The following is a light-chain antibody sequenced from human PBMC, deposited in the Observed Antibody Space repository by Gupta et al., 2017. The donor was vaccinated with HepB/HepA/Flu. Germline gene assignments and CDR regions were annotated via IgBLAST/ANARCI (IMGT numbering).Light chain of an antibody. Sequence: QAVLTQPPSVSAAPGQKVTISCSGSSSNIGNNYVSWYQQLPGTAPNLLSYDDHERGSGMSDRFSCSSSGASANLGINGLQPGDEADYDGGTWDSSLTFGRVCGGGT. CDR2: DDH. CDR3: GTWDSSLTFGRV. J-gene: IGLJ3*02. V-gene: IGLV1-51*01. CDR1: SSNIGNNY.